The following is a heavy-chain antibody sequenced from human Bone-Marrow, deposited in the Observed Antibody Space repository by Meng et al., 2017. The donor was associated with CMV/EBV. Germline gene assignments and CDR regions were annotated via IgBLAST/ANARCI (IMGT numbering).Heavy chain of an antibody. Sequence: QVQLVQSGAEGKKPGSSVKVSCKASGGTFSSYAISWVRQAPGQGLEWMGGIIPILGTANYAQKFQGRVTITADESTSTAYMELSSLRSEDTAVYYCARVRYSSGWQPEPPPFDYWGQGTLVTVSS. V-gene: IGHV1-69*11. CDR1: GGTFSSYA. J-gene: IGHJ4*02. CDR3: ARVRYSSGWQPEPPPFDY. D-gene: IGHD6-19*01. CDR2: IIPILGTA.